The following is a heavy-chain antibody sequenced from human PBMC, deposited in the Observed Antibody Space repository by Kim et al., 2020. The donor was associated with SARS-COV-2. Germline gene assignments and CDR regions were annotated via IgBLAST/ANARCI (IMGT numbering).Heavy chain of an antibody. CDR2: IYYSGST. D-gene: IGHD2-15*01. V-gene: IGHV4-39*01. Sequence: SETLPLTCTVSGGSISSSSYYWGWIRQPPGKGLEWIGSIYYSGSTYYNPSLKSRVTISVDTSKNQFSLKLSSVTAADTAVYYCARLATVVGWFDPWAREP. CDR3: ARLATVVGWFDP. J-gene: IGHJ5*02. CDR1: GGSISSSSYY.